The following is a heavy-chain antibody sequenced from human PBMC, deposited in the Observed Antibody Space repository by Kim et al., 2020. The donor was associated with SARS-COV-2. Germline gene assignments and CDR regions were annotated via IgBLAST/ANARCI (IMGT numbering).Heavy chain of an antibody. V-gene: IGHV3-9*01. CDR1: GFTFGDYA. CDR2: IRWHSGSI. D-gene: IGHD6-19*01. J-gene: IGHJ6*02. Sequence: SLRLSCAASGFTFGDYAMHWVRQAPGKGLEWVSGIRWHSGSIGYADSVKGRFTISRDNAKNSLYLQMNILRAEDTPLYYCAKEDPKGRYSIGCYDFYYGIDVWGRGTTVTVSS. CDR3: AKEDPKGRYSIGCYDFYYGIDV.